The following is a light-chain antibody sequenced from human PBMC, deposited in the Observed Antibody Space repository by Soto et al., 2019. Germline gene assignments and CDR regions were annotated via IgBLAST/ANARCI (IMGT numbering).Light chain of an antibody. Sequence: DIQMTQSPSTLSASVGDRVTINSRDSQRISIWLAWYQQKPGKAHKVLIWDAYSSQRGVPSRFSGSGPGTEFTLTIISLKPDDYATYDCQQYKGYSTWTFGQGTKVDIK. J-gene: IGKJ1*01. CDR3: QQYKGYSTWT. V-gene: IGKV1-5*01. CDR2: DAY. CDR1: QRISIW.